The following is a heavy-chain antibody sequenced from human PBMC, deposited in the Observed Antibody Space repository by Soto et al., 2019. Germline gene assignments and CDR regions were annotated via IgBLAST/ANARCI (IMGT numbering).Heavy chain of an antibody. CDR1: GFTFSSYA. V-gene: IGHV3-30*04. CDR2: ISYDGSNK. Sequence: GGSLRLSCAASGFTFSSYAMHWVRQAPGKGLEWVAVISYDGSNKYYADSVKGRFTISRDNSKNTLYLQMNSLRAEDTAVYYCARDGVVTMVRGVITHDYWGQGPLVTVSS. D-gene: IGHD3-10*01. CDR3: ARDGVVTMVRGVITHDY. J-gene: IGHJ4*02.